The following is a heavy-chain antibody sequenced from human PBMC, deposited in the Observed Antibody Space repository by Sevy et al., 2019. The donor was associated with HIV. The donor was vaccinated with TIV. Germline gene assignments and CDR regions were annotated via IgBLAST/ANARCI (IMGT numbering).Heavy chain of an antibody. CDR2: FSFGCGKI. CDR3: AREGCTKPHDY. CDR1: GFTFSKYS. Sequence: GGSLRLSCAASGFTFSKYSMSWIRQTPGKGLEWVSTFSFGCGKINYVDSVKGRFTISRDDSRNTFYLQMNSLRAEDTAIYYCAREGCTKPHDYWGQGTVVTVS. J-gene: IGHJ4*02. D-gene: IGHD2-8*01. V-gene: IGHV3-23*01.